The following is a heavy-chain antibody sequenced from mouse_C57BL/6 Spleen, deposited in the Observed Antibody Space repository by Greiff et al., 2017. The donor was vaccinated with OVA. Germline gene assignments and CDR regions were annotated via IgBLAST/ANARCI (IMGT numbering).Heavy chain of an antibody. CDR1: GYTFTSYG. CDR3: ARSDYCSPYYAMDY. CDR2: IYPRSGNT. Sequence: QVQLQQSGAELARPGASVKLSCKASGYTFTSYGISWVKQRTGQGLEWIGEIYPRSGNTYYNEKFKGKATLTADKSSSTAYMELRSLTSEDSAVYFGARSDYCSPYYAMDYWGQGTSVTVSS. D-gene: IGHD1-1*01. V-gene: IGHV1-81*01. J-gene: IGHJ4*01.